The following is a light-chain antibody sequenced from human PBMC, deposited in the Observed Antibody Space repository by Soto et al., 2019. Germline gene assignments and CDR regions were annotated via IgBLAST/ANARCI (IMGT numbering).Light chain of an antibody. CDR1: QSVSSN. CDR3: QQRHNWPIT. Sequence: EIVMTQSPATLSVSPGERATLSCRASQSVSSNLAWYQQKPGQAPRLLIYGASTRAPGFPARFSGSGSGTDFTLTISSLEPADFGVYYCQQRHNWPITFGQGTRLEIK. J-gene: IGKJ5*01. CDR2: GAS. V-gene: IGKV3-15*01.